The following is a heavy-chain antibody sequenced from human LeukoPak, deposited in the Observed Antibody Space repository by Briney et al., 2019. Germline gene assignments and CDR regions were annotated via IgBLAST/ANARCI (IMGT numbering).Heavy chain of an antibody. Sequence: ASVKVSCKASGGTFSSYAISWVRQAPGQGLEWMGGIIPIFGTANYAQKFQGRVTITADKSTSTAYMELSSLRSEDTAVYYCATDHTVGATYLWAFDIWGQGTMVTVSS. V-gene: IGHV1-69*06. CDR3: ATDHTVGATYLWAFDI. CDR1: GGTFSSYA. CDR2: IIPIFGTA. D-gene: IGHD1-26*01. J-gene: IGHJ3*02.